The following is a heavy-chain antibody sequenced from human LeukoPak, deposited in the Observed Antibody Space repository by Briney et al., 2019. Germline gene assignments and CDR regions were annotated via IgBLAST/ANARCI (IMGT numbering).Heavy chain of an antibody. CDR1: GITISSYA. CDR3: AKGDPFGYGNIDS. J-gene: IGHJ4*02. Sequence: PGGSLRLSCASSGITISSYAISCVRQGPGKGLEWVSTISGTGVSTYYADSVKGRFTISRDNSKNTLYLQMNSLRAEDTAVYYCAKGDPFGYGNIDSWGQGTLVTVSS. D-gene: IGHD6-13*01. CDR2: ISGTGVST. V-gene: IGHV3-23*01.